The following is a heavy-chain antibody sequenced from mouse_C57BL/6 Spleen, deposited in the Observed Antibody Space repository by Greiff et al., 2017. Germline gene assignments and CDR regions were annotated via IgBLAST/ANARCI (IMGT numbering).Heavy chain of an antibody. J-gene: IGHJ2*01. Sequence: WVTQRPGKGLAWIGQIYPGEGDTNYNGKFKGKATLTADKSSSTAYMQLSSLTSEDSAVYFCARSGLLWYPDYWGQGTTLTVSS. CDR2: IYPGEGDT. V-gene: IGHV1-80*01. CDR3: ARSGLLWYPDY. D-gene: IGHD2-1*01.